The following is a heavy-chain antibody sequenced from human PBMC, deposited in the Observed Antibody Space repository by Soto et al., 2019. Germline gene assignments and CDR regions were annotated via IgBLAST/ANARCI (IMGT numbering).Heavy chain of an antibody. J-gene: IGHJ4*02. Sequence: SETLSLTCTVSGGSISSYYWSWIRQPPGKGLEWIGYIYYSGSTNYNPSLRSRVTISVDTSKNQFSLKLSSVTAADTAVYYCARGRGGSYYAVDYWGQGTLVTVSS. CDR1: GGSISSYY. V-gene: IGHV4-59*01. D-gene: IGHD1-26*01. CDR3: ARGRGGSYYAVDY. CDR2: IYYSGST.